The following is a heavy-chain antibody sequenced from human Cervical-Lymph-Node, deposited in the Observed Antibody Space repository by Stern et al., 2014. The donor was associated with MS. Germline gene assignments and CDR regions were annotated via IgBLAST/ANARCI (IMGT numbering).Heavy chain of an antibody. D-gene: IGHD3-16*01. J-gene: IGHJ4*02. V-gene: IGHV1-69*06. Sequence: QVQLVQSGAEVKRPGSSVKVSCTASGGTFNNYAMNWGRQAPGQGLVWMGGIIPMFGTANQTKPFQGRVTFTADKSTNTAFMDLRSLRSADTSVYYCVLQTLGATYWGQGTPVIVSS. CDR1: GGTFNNYA. CDR3: VLQTLGATY. CDR2: IIPMFGTA.